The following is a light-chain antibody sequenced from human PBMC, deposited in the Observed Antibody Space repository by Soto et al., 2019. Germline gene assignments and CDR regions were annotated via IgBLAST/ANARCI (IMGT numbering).Light chain of an antibody. CDR1: QSVSSN. CDR3: QQYNNWPRT. CDR2: GAS. J-gene: IGKJ2*01. V-gene: IGKV3-15*01. Sequence: EIVMTQSPATLSVSPGERATLSCRASQSVSSNLAWYQQKPGQAPRLLIYGASTSATGLPARFSGSGSGTEFTLTISSLQSEDFAVYYCQQYNNWPRTFGQGTKLEIK.